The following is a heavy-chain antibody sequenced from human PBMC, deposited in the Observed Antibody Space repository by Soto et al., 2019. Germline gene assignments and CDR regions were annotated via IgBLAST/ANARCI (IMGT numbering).Heavy chain of an antibody. J-gene: IGHJ4*02. CDR2: IRSKTNNYAT. V-gene: IGHV3-73*01. CDR1: GVTLTNVW. Sequence: PGGSLRLSCAVSGVTLTNVWMNWVRQAPGKGPEWVGRIRSKTNNYATAYAASVKGRFTISRDDSKNTVYLQMNSLKTEDTAVYYCSRLVGATSSFDYWGQGTLVTVSS. D-gene: IGHD1-26*01. CDR3: SRLVGATSSFDY.